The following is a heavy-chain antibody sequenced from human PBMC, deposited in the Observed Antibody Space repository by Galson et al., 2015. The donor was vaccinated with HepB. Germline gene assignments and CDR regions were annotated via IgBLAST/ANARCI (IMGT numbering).Heavy chain of an antibody. D-gene: IGHD4-23*01. CDR2: SRNKPRGYST. CDR1: GFTFSSYG. CDR3: ASSEVTTVVTDFDS. Sequence: SLRLSCAASGFTFSSYGMHWVRQAPGKGLEWVGRSRNKPRGYSTAYAASVKGRFTVSRDDSKNSVFLKMNSLRSEDTAVYYCASSEVTTVVTDFDSWGQGTLVTVSS. V-gene: IGHV3-72*01. J-gene: IGHJ4*02.